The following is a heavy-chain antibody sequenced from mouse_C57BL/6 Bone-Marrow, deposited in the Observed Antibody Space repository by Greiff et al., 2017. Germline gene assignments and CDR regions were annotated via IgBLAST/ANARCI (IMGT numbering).Heavy chain of an antibody. CDR1: GFNIKDDY. D-gene: IGHD1-1*01. J-gene: IGHJ3*01. Sequence: EVQLQQSGAELVRPGASVTLSCTASGFNIKDDYMHWVKQRPEQGLEWIGWIDPENGDTEYASKFQGKATITADTSSNTAYLQLSSLTSEDTAVYYCTLSSPWFAYWGQGTLVTVSA. CDR3: TLSSPWFAY. CDR2: IDPENGDT. V-gene: IGHV14-4*01.